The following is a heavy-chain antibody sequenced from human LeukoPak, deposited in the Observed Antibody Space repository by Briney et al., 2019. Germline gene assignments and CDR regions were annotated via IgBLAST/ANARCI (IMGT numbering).Heavy chain of an antibody. CDR2: ISRSADIT. J-gene: IGHJ4*02. CDR1: GFTFSSYA. V-gene: IGHV3-23*01. Sequence: PGGSLRLSCAASGFTFSSYAMSWVRQAPGKGLEWVSAISRSADITYYADSVKGRFTISRDISKNTLFLQMNSLRAEDTAVYYCAKEEVPNDFWGQGTLVTVSS. CDR3: AKEEVPNDF. D-gene: IGHD1-1*01.